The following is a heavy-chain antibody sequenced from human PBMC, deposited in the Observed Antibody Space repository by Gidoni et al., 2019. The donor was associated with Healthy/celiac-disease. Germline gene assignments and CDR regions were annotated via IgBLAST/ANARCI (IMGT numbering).Heavy chain of an antibody. J-gene: IGHJ4*02. CDR3: ARVREDLDGYNYDY. Sequence: EVQLVESGGGLVKPGGSLRLSCAASGFTFRSYSMNWVRQAPGKGLEWVSSISSSSSYIYYADSVKGRFTISRDNAKNSLYLQMNSLRAEDTAVYYCARVREDLDGYNYDYWGQGTLVTVSS. V-gene: IGHV3-21*01. CDR1: GFTFRSYS. D-gene: IGHD5-12*01. CDR2: ISSSSSYI.